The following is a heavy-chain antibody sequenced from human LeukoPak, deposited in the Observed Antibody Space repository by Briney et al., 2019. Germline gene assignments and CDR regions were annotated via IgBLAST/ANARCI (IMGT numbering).Heavy chain of an antibody. CDR1: GFTFSSYA. CDR2: ISGSGGST. J-gene: IGHJ4*02. D-gene: IGHD6-19*01. V-gene: IGHV3-23*01. Sequence: GGSLRLSCAASGFTFSSYAMSWVRQAPEKGLEWVSAISGSGGSTYYADSVKGRFTISRDNSKNTLYLQMNSLGAEDTAVYYCAKTLSSGWYGYSYYFDYWGQGTLVTVSS. CDR3: AKTLSSGWYGYSYYFDY.